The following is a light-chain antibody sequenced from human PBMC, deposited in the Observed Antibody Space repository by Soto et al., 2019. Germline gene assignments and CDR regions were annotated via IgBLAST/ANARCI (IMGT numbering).Light chain of an antibody. J-gene: IGLJ3*02. V-gene: IGLV3-21*04. CDR1: NIGSES. Sequence: SYELTQPPSVSVAPGKTATITCGGNNIGSESVHWYQQKPGQAPVLVIYYDSDRPSGIPERFSGSNSGNTATLTISRVEAGDEADYYCQVWDSRSDHPDWVFGGGTKVTVL. CDR3: QVWDSRSDHPDWV. CDR2: YDS.